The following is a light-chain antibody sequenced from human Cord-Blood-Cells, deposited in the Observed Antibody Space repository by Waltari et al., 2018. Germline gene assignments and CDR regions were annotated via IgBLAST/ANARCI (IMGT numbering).Light chain of an antibody. J-gene: IGLJ1*01. V-gene: IGLV3-25*03. CDR1: GLPKKY. CDR2: KDS. Sequence: YELTQPPSASVSPGRTARITCSGDGLPKKYANWYQQKPGQAPVLVIYKDSERPSGIPERFSGSSSGTTVTLTISGVQAEDEADYYCQSADSSGTYVFGTGTKVTVL. CDR3: QSADSSGTYV.